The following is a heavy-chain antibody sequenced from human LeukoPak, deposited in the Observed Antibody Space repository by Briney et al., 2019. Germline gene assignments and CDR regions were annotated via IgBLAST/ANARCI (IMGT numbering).Heavy chain of an antibody. CDR3: ATGWDYMDV. CDR2: ISISSSTI. J-gene: IGHJ6*03. CDR1: GFTFSSYS. D-gene: IGHD1-26*01. V-gene: IGHV3-48*04. Sequence: GGSLRLSCAASGFTFSSYSMNWVRQAPGKGLEWVSYISISSSTIHYADSVKGRFTISRDNAKNSVYLQMNSLRAEDTAVYYCATGWDYMDVWGKGTTVTVSS.